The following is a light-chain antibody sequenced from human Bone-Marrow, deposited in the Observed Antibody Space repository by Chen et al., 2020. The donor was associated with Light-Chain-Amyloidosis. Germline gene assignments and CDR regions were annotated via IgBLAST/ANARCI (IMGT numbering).Light chain of an antibody. CDR2: GSS. CDR1: QTISSNY. CDR3: QQYGTSPRT. Sequence: EIVLTQSPGTLALSPGEGANLSCRASQTISSNYLTWYQQKFGQAPRLLIYGSSSRATGIPDRFTGSGSGTDFTLTINRLEPEDFAMYYCQQYGTSPRTFGQGTKVEIK. J-gene: IGKJ1*01. V-gene: IGKV3-20*01.